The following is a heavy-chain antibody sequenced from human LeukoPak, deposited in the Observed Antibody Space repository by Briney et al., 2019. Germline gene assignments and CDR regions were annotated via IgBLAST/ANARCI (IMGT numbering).Heavy chain of an antibody. Sequence: ASVKVSCKASGYTFTGYYVHWVRQAPGRGLEWMGWINPNSGGTNYAQKFQGRVTMTRDTSISTAYMELSRLRSDDTAVYYCARVGVMEGWYYFDYWGQGTLVTVSS. CDR1: GYTFTGYY. D-gene: IGHD1-1*01. CDR2: INPNSGGT. CDR3: ARVGVMEGWYYFDY. V-gene: IGHV1-2*02. J-gene: IGHJ4*02.